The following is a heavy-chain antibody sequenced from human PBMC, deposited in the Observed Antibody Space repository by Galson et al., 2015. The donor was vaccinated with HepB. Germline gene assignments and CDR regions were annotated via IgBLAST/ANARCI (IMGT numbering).Heavy chain of an antibody. V-gene: IGHV3-30-3*01. CDR1: GFTFSSYA. Sequence: SLRLSCAASGFTFSSYAMHWVRQAPGKGLEWVAVISYDGSNKYYADSVKGRFTISRDNSKNTLYLQMNSLRAEDTAVYYCARGGAIIRRNWFDPWGQGTLVTVSS. D-gene: IGHD3-10*01. J-gene: IGHJ5*02. CDR2: ISYDGSNK. CDR3: ARGGAIIRRNWFDP.